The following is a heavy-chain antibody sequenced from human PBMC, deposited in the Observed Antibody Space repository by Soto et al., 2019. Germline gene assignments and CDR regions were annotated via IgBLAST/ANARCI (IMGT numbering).Heavy chain of an antibody. D-gene: IGHD3-22*01. J-gene: IGHJ4*02. CDR2: IWYDGSNK. Sequence: GGSLRLSCAASGFTFSSYGMHWVRQAPGKGLEWVAVIWYDGSNKYYADSVKGRFTISRDNSKNTLYLQMNSLRAEDTAVYYCARGYYDSSGYTTLDYWGQGTLVTVS. V-gene: IGHV3-33*01. CDR3: ARGYYDSSGYTTLDY. CDR1: GFTFSSYG.